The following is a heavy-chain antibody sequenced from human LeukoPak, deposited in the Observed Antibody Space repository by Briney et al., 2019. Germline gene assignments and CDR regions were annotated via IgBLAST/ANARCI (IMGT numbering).Heavy chain of an antibody. J-gene: IGHJ6*02. V-gene: IGHV4-39*01. CDR3: ARGDFWSGYYPYYYGMDV. CDR2: IYYSGST. Sequence: PSETLSLTCTVSGGSISSSSYYWGWIRQPPGKGLEWIGSIYYSGSTYYNPSLKSRVTISVDTSKNQFSLKLSSVTAADTAVYYCARGDFWSGYYPYYYGMDVWGQGTTVTVSS. CDR1: GGSISSSSYY. D-gene: IGHD3-3*01.